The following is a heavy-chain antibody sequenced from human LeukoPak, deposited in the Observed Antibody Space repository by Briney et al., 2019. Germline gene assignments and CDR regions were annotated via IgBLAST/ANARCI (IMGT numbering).Heavy chain of an antibody. V-gene: IGHV4-34*01. CDR1: GGSFSGYY. CDR3: AITTVPRRGFDP. CDR2: INHSGST. J-gene: IGHJ5*02. Sequence: SETLSLTCAVYGGSFSGYYWSWIRQPPGKGLEWNGEINHSGSTNYNPSLKSRVTISVDTSKNQFSLKLSSVTAADTAVYYCAITTVPRRGFDPWGQGTLVTVSS. D-gene: IGHD4-17*01.